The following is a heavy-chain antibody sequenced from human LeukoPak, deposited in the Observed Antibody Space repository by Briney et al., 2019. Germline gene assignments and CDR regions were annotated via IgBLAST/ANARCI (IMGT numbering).Heavy chain of an antibody. CDR3: ARKGIRFLEWLTPYFDY. CDR1: GGSFSGYY. J-gene: IGHJ4*02. Sequence: SETLSLTCADYGGSFSGYYWSWIRQPPGKGLEWIGEINHSGSTNYNPSLKSRVTISVDTSKNQFSLKLSSVTAADTAVYYCARKGIRFLEWLTPYFDYWGQGTLVTVSS. V-gene: IGHV4-34*01. D-gene: IGHD3-3*01. CDR2: INHSGST.